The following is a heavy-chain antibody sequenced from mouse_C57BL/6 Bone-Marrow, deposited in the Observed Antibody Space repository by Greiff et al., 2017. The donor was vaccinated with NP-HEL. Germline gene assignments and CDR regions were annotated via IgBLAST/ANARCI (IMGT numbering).Heavy chain of an antibody. V-gene: IGHV1-5*01. CDR2: IYPGNSDT. Sequence: EVQLQQSGTVLARPGASVKMSCKTSGYTFTSYWMHWVKQRPGQGLEWIGAIYPGNSDTSYNQKFKGKAKLTAVTSASTAYMELSSLTNEDSAVYCCTRWNYYGSSHYAMDYWGQGTSVTVSS. J-gene: IGHJ4*01. CDR1: GYTFTSYW. D-gene: IGHD1-1*01. CDR3: TRWNYYGSSHYAMDY.